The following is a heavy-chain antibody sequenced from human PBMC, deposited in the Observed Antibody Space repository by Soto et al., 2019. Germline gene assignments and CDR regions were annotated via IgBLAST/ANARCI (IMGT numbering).Heavy chain of an antibody. CDR1: GFTFSSYW. CDR3: ARLVQWRYGFDY. J-gene: IGHJ4*02. Sequence: EVQLVESGGGLVQPGGSLRLSCAASGFTFSSYWMSWVRQAPGKGLEWVANITQDGSEKYYVDAVKGRFTISRDNAKNSQYLQMNSLRADDSACEYCARLVQWRYGFDYWGQGTLVTVSS. D-gene: IGHD6-19*01. CDR2: ITQDGSEK. V-gene: IGHV3-7*03.